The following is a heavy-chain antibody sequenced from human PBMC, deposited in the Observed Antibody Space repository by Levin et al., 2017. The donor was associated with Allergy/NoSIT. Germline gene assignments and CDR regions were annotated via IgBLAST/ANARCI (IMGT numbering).Heavy chain of an antibody. V-gene: IGHV4-4*02. CDR3: ASLDGDYQAADY. Sequence: PSETLSLTCAVSGGSISSSNWWSWVRQPPGKGLECIGEISHSGSTNYNPSLKSRVTISVDKSKNQFSLKLSSVTAADTAVDYCASLDGDYQAADYWGQGTLVTVSS. CDR2: ISHSGST. D-gene: IGHD4-17*01. CDR1: GGSISSSNW. J-gene: IGHJ4*02.